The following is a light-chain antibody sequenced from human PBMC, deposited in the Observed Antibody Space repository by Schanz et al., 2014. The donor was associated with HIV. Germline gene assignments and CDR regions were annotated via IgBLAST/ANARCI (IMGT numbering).Light chain of an antibody. J-gene: IGKJ5*01. CDR1: QSVSDNY. CDR3: QQYNDWPPIT. Sequence: VLTQSPGTLSLSPGERATLSCRASQSVSDNYLAWYQQRPGQAPRLLIYDASSRATGIPDRFSGSGSGTDFTLTIIRLEPEDFAVYYCQQYNDWPPITFGQGTRLEIK. V-gene: IGKV3-20*01. CDR2: DAS.